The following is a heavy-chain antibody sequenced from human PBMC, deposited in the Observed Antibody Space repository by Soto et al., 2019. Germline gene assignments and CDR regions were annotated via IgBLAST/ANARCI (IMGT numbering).Heavy chain of an antibody. CDR2: INSDGSST. J-gene: IGHJ5*02. V-gene: IGHV3-74*01. Sequence: PGGSLRLSCAASGFTFSSYWMHWVRQAPGKGLVWVSRINSDGSSTSYVDSVKGRFTTSRDNAKNTLYLQVNSLSVEDTAVYYCARRGQEGPGLAHWGQGTPVTVSS. CDR1: GFTFSSYW. CDR3: ARRGQEGPGLAH.